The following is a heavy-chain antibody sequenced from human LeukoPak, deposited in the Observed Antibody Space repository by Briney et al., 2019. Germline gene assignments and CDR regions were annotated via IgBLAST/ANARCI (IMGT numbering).Heavy chain of an antibody. CDR1: GGSISSYY. V-gene: IGHV4-59*12. J-gene: IGHJ4*02. D-gene: IGHD3-9*01. CDR2: IYYSGST. CDR3: ATRGRLVIIRY. Sequence: SETLSLTCTVSGGSISSYYWSWIRQPPGKGLEWIGYIYYSGSTNYNPSLKSRVTISVDTSKNQFSLKLSSVTAADTAVYYCATRGRLVIIRYWGQGTLVTVSS.